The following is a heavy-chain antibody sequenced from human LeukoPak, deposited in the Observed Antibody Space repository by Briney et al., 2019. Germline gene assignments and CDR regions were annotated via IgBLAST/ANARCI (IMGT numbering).Heavy chain of an antibody. J-gene: IGHJ6*02. CDR1: GFTFRDHA. Sequence: PGGSLRLSCTASGFTFRDHAMTWVRQAPGKGLEWVSFIRSQAYGGTEEYAASVQGRFTISRDDSYSIAYLQMNSLKTEDTAVYYCARGPIYLWLYYGMDVWGQGTTVFVSS. CDR3: ARGPIYLWLYYGMDV. CDR2: IRSQAYGGTE. V-gene: IGHV3-49*04. D-gene: IGHD3-16*01.